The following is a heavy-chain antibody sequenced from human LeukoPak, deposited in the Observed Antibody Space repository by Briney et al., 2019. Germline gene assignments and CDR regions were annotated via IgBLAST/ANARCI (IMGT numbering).Heavy chain of an antibody. D-gene: IGHD3-16*01. V-gene: IGHV1-8*01. CDR2: MNPNSGDT. CDR1: GYTFTNYD. Sequence: WVSVKVSCKASGYTFTNYDINWVRQAAGQGLEWMGWMNPNSGDTDYVEKFQGRVTMTRDTSMNTAYMELSSLRSDDTAVYYCTRSGFGGGVHFDYWGQGTPVTVSS. J-gene: IGHJ4*02. CDR3: TRSGFGGGVHFDY.